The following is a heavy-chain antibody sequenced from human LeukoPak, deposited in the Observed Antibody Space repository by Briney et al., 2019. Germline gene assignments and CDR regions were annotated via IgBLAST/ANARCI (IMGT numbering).Heavy chain of an antibody. Sequence: PSETLSLTCEVSGGSLSGYYWSWIRQPPGQGLEWIGEINHSGSTNYNPSLESRVTISLGTSNKQLSLKLSSVTAADTAVYYCARVGTLRITTVRANWFDPWGQGTLITVSS. CDR3: ARVGTLRITTVRANWFDP. CDR1: GGSLSGYY. V-gene: IGHV4-34*01. J-gene: IGHJ5*02. CDR2: INHSGST. D-gene: IGHD3-3*01.